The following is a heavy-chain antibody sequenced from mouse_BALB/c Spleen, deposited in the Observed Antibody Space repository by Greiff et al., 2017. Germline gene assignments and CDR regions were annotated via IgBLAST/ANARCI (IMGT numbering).Heavy chain of an antibody. Sequence: EVKLMESGGGLVQPGGSLRLSCATSGFTFTDYYMSWVRQPPGKALEWLGFIRNKANGYTTEYSASVKGRFTISRDNSQSILYLQMNTLRAEDSATYYCARDATYWYFDVWGAGTTVTVSS. D-gene: IGHD1-1*01. CDR2: IRNKANGYTT. V-gene: IGHV7-3*02. CDR1: GFTFTDYY. CDR3: ARDATYWYFDV. J-gene: IGHJ1*01.